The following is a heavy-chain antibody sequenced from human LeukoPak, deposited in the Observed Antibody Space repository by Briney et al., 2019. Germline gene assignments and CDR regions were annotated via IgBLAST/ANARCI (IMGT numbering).Heavy chain of an antibody. CDR2: ISGSGGST. CDR3: AKDRWEYSSGWSVGYYFDY. Sequence: GGSLRLSCAASGFTFSSYAMSWVRQAPWKGLEWVSAISGSGGSTYYADSVKGRFTISRDNSKNTLYLQMNSLRAEDTAVYYCAKDRWEYSSGWSVGYYFDYWGQGTLVTVSS. CDR1: GFTFSSYA. V-gene: IGHV3-23*01. D-gene: IGHD6-19*01. J-gene: IGHJ4*02.